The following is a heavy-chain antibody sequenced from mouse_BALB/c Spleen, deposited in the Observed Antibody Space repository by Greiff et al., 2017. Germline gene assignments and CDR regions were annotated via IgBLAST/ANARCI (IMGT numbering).Heavy chain of an antibody. Sequence: DVKLVESGGGLVKPGGSLKLSCAASGFTFSSYTMSWVRQTPEKRLEWVATISSGGGNTYYPDSVKGRFTISRDNAKNNLYLQMSSLRSEDTALYYCARMITALYYFDYWGQGTTLTVSS. CDR1: GFTFSSYT. D-gene: IGHD2-4*01. J-gene: IGHJ2*01. CDR2: ISSGGGNT. V-gene: IGHV5-9*03. CDR3: ARMITALYYFDY.